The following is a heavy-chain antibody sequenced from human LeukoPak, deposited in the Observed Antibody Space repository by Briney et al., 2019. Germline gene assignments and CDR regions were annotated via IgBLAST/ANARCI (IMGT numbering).Heavy chain of an antibody. J-gene: IGHJ4*02. V-gene: IGHV3-23*01. Sequence: GGSLRLSCAASGFTFSSYGMTWVRQAPGRGLEWVSSISGSGATTYCADSVKGRFTISRDNSKNTLYLQMDSLRAEDTAVYYCAKDKCGAYCGGDWGQGTLVTVSS. CDR1: GFTFSSYG. CDR2: ISGSGATT. D-gene: IGHD2-21*01. CDR3: AKDKCGAYCGGD.